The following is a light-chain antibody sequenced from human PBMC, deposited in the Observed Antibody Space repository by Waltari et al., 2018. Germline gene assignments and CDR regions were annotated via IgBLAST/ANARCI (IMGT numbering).Light chain of an antibody. CDR3: QGWDNYADLVI. CDR1: NIGSKS. CDR2: DDD. Sequence: SSVLTQPPSVSVAPGQTATITCGGNNIGSKSVHWYQQKPGQAPALVVYDDDVRPPGIPERISCSNSANTASLPINRVEVGDEAAYFCQGWDNYADLVIFGGGTKLTVL. J-gene: IGLJ2*01. V-gene: IGLV3-21*02.